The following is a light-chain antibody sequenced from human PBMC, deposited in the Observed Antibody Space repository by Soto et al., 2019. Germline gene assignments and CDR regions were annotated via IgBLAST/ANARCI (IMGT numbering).Light chain of an antibody. CDR1: PSVRSDY. CDR3: QQYGSSPRT. Sequence: ESVFTQSPGTLSFSPVCRATLSCRASPSVRSDYLAWYQQKPGQAPRLHIYGASTRATGIPGRFTGSGSGTDFTLTISRLEPEDFAVYYCQQYGSSPRTFGQGTKVDIK. J-gene: IGKJ1*01. V-gene: IGKV3-20*01. CDR2: GAS.